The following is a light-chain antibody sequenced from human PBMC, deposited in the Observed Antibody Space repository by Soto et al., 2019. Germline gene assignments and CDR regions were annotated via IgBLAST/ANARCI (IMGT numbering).Light chain of an antibody. CDR3: CSYTGSSNYV. V-gene: IGLV2-14*01. CDR2: KVT. Sequence: QSVLTQPASVSGSPGQPITISCTGTSSDVGANNYVSWYQHHPGKAPKLVIYKVTNRPSGVSNRFSGSRSGNTASLTISGLQAEDEADYYCCSYTGSSNYVFGTGTKVTVL. CDR1: SSDVGANNY. J-gene: IGLJ1*01.